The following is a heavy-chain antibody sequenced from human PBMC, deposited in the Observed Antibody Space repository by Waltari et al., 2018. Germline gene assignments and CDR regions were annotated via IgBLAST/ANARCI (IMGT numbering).Heavy chain of an antibody. CDR1: GFTFSSYP. V-gene: IGHV3-23*01. CDR3: AARGIHDAFDI. Sequence: EVQLLESGGGLVQPGGSLRLSCAASGFTFSSYPMSWVRQAPGKGLEGVSAMSGRGGSTYYAGSVKGRFTIARDNCKNTLYLQMNSLRAEDTAVYYCAARGIHDAFDIWGQGTMVTVSS. CDR2: MSGRGGST. D-gene: IGHD5-18*01. J-gene: IGHJ3*02.